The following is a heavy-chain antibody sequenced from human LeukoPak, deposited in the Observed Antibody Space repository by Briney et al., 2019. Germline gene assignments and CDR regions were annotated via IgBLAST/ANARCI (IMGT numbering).Heavy chain of an antibody. CDR3: ARDRDSSWYVSYFDL. D-gene: IGHD6-13*01. Sequence: GGSLRLSCAASGFTLGSHSMNWVRQAPGEGLEWVSYISISGGSIYYADFVKGRFTISRDNAKNSLYLEMTGLRAEDTAVYYCARDRDSSWYVSYFDLWGRGTLATVSS. J-gene: IGHJ2*01. CDR2: ISISGGSI. V-gene: IGHV3-48*04. CDR1: GFTLGSHS.